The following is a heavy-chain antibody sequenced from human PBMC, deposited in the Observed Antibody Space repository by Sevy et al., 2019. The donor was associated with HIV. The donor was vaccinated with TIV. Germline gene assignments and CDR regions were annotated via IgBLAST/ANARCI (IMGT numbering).Heavy chain of an antibody. CDR1: GFTFSNFC. CDR2: IKSRTEGVTP. J-gene: IGHJ4*02. D-gene: IGHD2-21*01. Sequence: GGSLRLSCAASGFTFSNFCMSWVRQAPGKGLERVGHIKSRTEGVTPDYAAHVKGRFNISRYESESTLYMQMNSVKTEDTYVYYCTRGGSILQHWGQGTLVTVSS. CDR3: TRGGSILQH. V-gene: IGHV3-15*01.